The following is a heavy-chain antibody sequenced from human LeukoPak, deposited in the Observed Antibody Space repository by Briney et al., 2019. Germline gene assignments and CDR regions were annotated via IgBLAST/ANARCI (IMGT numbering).Heavy chain of an antibody. CDR2: THTSGSS. J-gene: IGHJ4*01. CDR1: GDSIRSYY. CDR3: ARDRGYSSSSLEVDY. Sequence: SETLSLTCSVSGDSIRSYYWSWIRQPAGKGLQWIGRTHTSGSSNYNPSLKSRVTMSVDTSKNQFSLKLSSMTAADTAVYYCARDRGYSSSSLEVDYWGQGTLVTVSS. D-gene: IGHD6-6*01. V-gene: IGHV4-4*07.